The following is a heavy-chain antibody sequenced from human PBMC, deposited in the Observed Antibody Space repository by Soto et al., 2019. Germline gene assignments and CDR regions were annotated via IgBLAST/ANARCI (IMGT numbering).Heavy chain of an antibody. V-gene: IGHV4-34*01. Sequence: QVQLQQWGAGLLKPSETLSLTCAVYGGSFSGYYWSWIRQPPGKGLEWIGEINHSGSTNYNPSLRSRVTISVATSKNQFSLKLSSVTAADTAVYYCARVAGSGSLFDYWGQGTLVTVSS. CDR1: GGSFSGYY. J-gene: IGHJ4*02. CDR3: ARVAGSGSLFDY. CDR2: INHSGST. D-gene: IGHD1-26*01.